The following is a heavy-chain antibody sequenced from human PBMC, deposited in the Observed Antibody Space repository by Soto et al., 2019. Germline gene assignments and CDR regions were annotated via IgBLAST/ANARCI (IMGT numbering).Heavy chain of an antibody. CDR1: GFTFSIYA. V-gene: IGHV3-30*18. J-gene: IGHJ4*02. D-gene: IGHD6-19*01. CDR3: AKDRGPRRQWLMEHFDY. Sequence: QVQLVESGGGVVQPGRSLRVSCAASGFTFSIYAMHWVRQAPGTGLEWVAVISYDGTKTYYADSVKGRFTISRDNSKNTVYLQMISLRDEETAMYYWAKDRGPRRQWLMEHFDYWGQGTLVPVSP. CDR2: ISYDGTKT.